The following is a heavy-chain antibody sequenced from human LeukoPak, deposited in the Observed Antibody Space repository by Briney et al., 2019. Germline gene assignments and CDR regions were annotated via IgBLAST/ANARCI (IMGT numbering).Heavy chain of an antibody. CDR2: ISSSSSTI. Sequence: GGSLRLSCAASGFTFSSYSMNWVRQAPGKGLEWVSYISSSSSTIYYADSVKGRFTISRDNAKNSLYLQMNSLRDEDTAVYYCARVPPSDSGYYSLLYYYYGMDVWGQGTTVTVSS. CDR1: GFTFSSYS. V-gene: IGHV3-48*02. CDR3: ARVPPSDSGYYSLLYYYYGMDV. J-gene: IGHJ6*02. D-gene: IGHD3-22*01.